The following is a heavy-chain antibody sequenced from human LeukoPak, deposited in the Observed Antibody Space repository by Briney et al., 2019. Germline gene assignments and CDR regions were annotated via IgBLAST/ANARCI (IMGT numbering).Heavy chain of an antibody. CDR1: GYTFTGYY. J-gene: IGHJ4*02. D-gene: IGHD3-22*01. Sequence: ASVKVSCKASGYTFTGYYMLWVRQAPGQGLEWMGWINPNSGGTNYAQKFQGRVTMTRGTSISTAYMELSRLRSDDTAVYYCARGVVEEDGYWGQGTLVTVSS. CDR3: ARGVVEEDGY. V-gene: IGHV1-2*02. CDR2: INPNSGGT.